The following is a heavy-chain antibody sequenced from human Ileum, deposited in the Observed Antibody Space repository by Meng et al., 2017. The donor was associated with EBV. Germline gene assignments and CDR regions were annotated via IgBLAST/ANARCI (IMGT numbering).Heavy chain of an antibody. CDR3: ARGTGADY. CDR1: GSTFSVYG. J-gene: IGHJ4*02. Sequence: QWQLVQSGPEAKNPGSSVKVSCKSSGSTFSVYGITWVRQAPGQGLEWMGGIIPALGTPKYARKFQDRLTITADKSTSTGYMELHSLTSNDTAVYFCARGTGADYWGQGTLVTVSS. V-gene: IGHV1-69*06. D-gene: IGHD3-10*01. CDR2: IIPALGTP.